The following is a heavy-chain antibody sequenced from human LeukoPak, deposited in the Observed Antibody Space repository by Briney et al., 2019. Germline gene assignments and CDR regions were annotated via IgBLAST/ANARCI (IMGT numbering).Heavy chain of an antibody. CDR3: ARGRDYGDYVDY. CDR2: MDQDGSKK. D-gene: IGHD4-17*01. CDR1: GFTFSSYS. V-gene: IGHV3-7*01. J-gene: IGHJ4*02. Sequence: GGSLRLSCAASGFTFSSYSMNWVRQAPGKGLEWVATMDQDGSKKYYLDSVKGRFSVSRDNAKNSLYLQLNSLSAEDTGVYYCARGRDYGDYVDYWGRGTLVTVSS.